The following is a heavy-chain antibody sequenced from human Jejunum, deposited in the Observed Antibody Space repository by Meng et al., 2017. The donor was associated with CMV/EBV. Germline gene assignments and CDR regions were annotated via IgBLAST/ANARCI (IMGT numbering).Heavy chain of an antibody. Sequence: CKVSGYTFTEYYIHWVQQAPGKGLEWMGLVDPEDGETIYAEKSQGRVTISADTSTDTIYMELSSLRSEDTAVYFCALGLYTTSWFFDLWGRGTLVTVSS. J-gene: IGHJ2*01. CDR1: GYTFTEYY. CDR3: ALGLYTTSWFFDL. CDR2: VDPEDGET. D-gene: IGHD1-14*01. V-gene: IGHV1-69-2*01.